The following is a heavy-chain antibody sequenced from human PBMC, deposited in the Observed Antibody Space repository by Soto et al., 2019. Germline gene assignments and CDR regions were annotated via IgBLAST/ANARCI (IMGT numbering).Heavy chain of an antibody. CDR2: ISGSGGST. CDR3: AKGSGYYDSSGYYYVPFDY. Sequence: GGSLRLSCAACGFTFSSYAMSWVRQAPGKGLEWVSAISGSGGSTYYADSVKGRFTISRDNSKNTLYLQMNSLRAEDTAVYYCAKGSGYYDSSGYYYVPFDYWGQGTLVTVSS. V-gene: IGHV3-23*01. CDR1: GFTFSSYA. J-gene: IGHJ4*02. D-gene: IGHD3-22*01.